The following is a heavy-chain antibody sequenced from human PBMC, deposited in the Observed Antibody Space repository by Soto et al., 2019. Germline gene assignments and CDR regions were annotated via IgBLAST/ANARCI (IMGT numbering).Heavy chain of an antibody. CDR2: ISGYNGNT. CDR3: ARAGKYYYGSGSPYYYGMDV. V-gene: IGHV1-18*04. J-gene: IGHJ6*02. Sequence: QVQLVQSGAEVKKPGASVKVFCKASGYTITSYGVSWVRQAPGQGLEWMGGISGYNGNTNYAQKLQGRVTMTTDTSTSTAYMELRSLRSDDTAVYYCARAGKYYYGSGSPYYYGMDVWGQGITVTVSS. CDR1: GYTITSYG. D-gene: IGHD3-10*01.